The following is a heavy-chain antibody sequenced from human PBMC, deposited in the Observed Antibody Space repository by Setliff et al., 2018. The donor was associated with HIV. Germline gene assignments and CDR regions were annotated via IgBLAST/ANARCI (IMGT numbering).Heavy chain of an antibody. Sequence: SETLSLTCTVSGGSISSDDHYWSWIRQPPGKGLEWIGYIYHTGATYYKSSLESRLTTSVDTSKNQFSLKLNSVTAADTAVYFCARMSISASVYFDYWGQGSQVTVSS. D-gene: IGHD6-25*01. CDR1: GGSISSDDHY. CDR2: IYHTGAT. V-gene: IGHV4-30-4*01. CDR3: ARMSISASVYFDY. J-gene: IGHJ4*02.